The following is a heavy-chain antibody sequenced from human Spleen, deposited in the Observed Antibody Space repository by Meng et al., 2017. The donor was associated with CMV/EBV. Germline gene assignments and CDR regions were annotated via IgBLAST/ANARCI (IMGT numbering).Heavy chain of an antibody. CDR3: AHRRHGLYDSINYFDF. J-gene: IGHJ4*02. Sequence: FSLSTSGVRVRWIQQPPGKALEWLALISWNEDKRYSPSLKNRLTITKGASNNQVVLTMTNMDPVDTATYYCAHRRHGLYDSINYFDFWGQGTLVTVSS. CDR2: ISWNEDK. CDR1: FSLSTSGVR. D-gene: IGHD3-16*01. V-gene: IGHV2-5*01.